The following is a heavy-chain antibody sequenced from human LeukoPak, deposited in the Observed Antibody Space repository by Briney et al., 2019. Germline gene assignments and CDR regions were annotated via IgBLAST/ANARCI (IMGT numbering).Heavy chain of an antibody. CDR2: ISGSGGST. CDR1: GFTFSSYA. CDR3: ARDGSGYGKFDY. Sequence: SGGSLRLSCAASGFTFSSYAMSWVRQAPGKGLEWVSAISGSGGSTYYADSVKGRFTISRDNSKNTLYLQMNSLRAEDTAVYYCARDGSGYGKFDYWGQGTLVTVSS. J-gene: IGHJ4*02. D-gene: IGHD5-12*01. V-gene: IGHV3-23*01.